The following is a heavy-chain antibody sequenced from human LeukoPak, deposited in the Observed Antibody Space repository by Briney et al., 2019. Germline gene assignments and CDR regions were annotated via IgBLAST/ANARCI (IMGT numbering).Heavy chain of an antibody. D-gene: IGHD2-2*01. V-gene: IGHV4-34*01. CDR3: ARGGAGGLPAFSF. CDR1: GGSFSGYY. CDR2: INHAGAT. Sequence: PSETLSLTCSVSGGSFSGYYWTWIRQPPGKGLEWIGEINHAGATNYHPSLRSRGTISVDRSNMQFSLNLRPVTAADTAVYYCARGGAGGLPAFSFWGQGTLVTVSS. J-gene: IGHJ4*02.